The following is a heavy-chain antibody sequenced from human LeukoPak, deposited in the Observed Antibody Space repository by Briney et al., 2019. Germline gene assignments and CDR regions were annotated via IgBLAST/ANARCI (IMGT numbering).Heavy chain of an antibody. D-gene: IGHD3-10*01. V-gene: IGHV2-5*02. J-gene: IGHJ4*02. CDR3: AHTYLYGSGSYYFDY. Sequence: SGPTLVNPTQALTLTCTFSGFSLSTSGVGVGWIRQPPGKALEWLALIYWDDDKRYSPSLKSRLTITKDTSKNQVVLTMTNMDPVDTATYYCAHTYLYGSGSYYFDYWGQGTLVTVSS. CDR2: IYWDDDK. CDR1: GFSLSTSGVG.